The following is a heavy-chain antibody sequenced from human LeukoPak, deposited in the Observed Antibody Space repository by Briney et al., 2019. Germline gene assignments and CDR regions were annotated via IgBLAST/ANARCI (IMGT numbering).Heavy chain of an antibody. CDR1: GFTFSSYW. CDR2: INGDGSRT. V-gene: IGHV3-74*01. J-gene: IGHJ3*02. Sequence: GGSLRLSCAASGFTFSSYWMHWVRQAPGKGPVWVSRINGDGSRTSYADSVKGRFTISRDNAKNTLYLQMKSLRAEDTAVYYCARSGGDAFDIWGQGTMVIVSS. D-gene: IGHD3-10*01. CDR3: ARSGGDAFDI.